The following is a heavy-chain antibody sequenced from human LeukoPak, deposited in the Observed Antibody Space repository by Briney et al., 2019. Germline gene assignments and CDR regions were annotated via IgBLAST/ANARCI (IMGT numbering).Heavy chain of an antibody. CDR3: ARDSEYSGSFSI. J-gene: IGHJ3*02. Sequence: PGGSLRLSCAASGFTVSNNYMSWVRQAPGKGLVWVSVIYSGGGTYYADSVKGRFTISRDNSKNTLYLQMNSLRAEDTAVYYCARDSEYSGSFSIWGQGTMVTVSS. CDR1: GFTVSNNY. CDR2: IYSGGGT. D-gene: IGHD1-26*01. V-gene: IGHV3-66*01.